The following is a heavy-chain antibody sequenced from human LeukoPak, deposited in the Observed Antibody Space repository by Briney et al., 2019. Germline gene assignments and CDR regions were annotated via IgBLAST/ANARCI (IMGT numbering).Heavy chain of an antibody. CDR2: ITVTGGST. D-gene: IGHD3-22*01. Sequence: PGGSLRLSCAASGFTVSSNYMSWVRQAPGKGLEWVSAITVTGGSTYYADSVKGRFTISRDNSKNTLYLQMNSLRAEDTAVYYCAKNLDSSGYTLVDYWGQGTLVTVSS. V-gene: IGHV3-23*01. J-gene: IGHJ4*02. CDR3: AKNLDSSGYTLVDY. CDR1: GFTVSSNY.